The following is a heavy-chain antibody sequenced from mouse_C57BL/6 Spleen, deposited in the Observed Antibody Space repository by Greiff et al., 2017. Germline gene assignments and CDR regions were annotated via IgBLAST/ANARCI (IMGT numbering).Heavy chain of an antibody. CDR3: ARLTTVVATEYFDV. Sequence: VQLQQPGAELVKPGASVKMSCKASGYTFTSYWITWVKQRPGQGLEWIGDIYPGSGSTNYNEKFKSKATLTVDTSSSTAYMQLSSLTSEDSAVYYCARLTTVVATEYFDVWGTGTTVTVSS. D-gene: IGHD1-1*01. V-gene: IGHV1-55*01. CDR2: IYPGSGST. J-gene: IGHJ1*03. CDR1: GYTFTSYW.